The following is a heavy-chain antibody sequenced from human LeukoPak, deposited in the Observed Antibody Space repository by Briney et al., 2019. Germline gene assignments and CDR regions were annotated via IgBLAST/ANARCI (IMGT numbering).Heavy chain of an antibody. V-gene: IGHV3-30*18. Sequence: PGGSLRLSCAASGFTFNTYGMSWVRQAPGKGLEWVALISYDGSNKYYADSVKGRFTISRDNSKNTLYLQMNSLRAEDTAVYYCAKVGLTVTTILDYFDFWGQGTLVTVSS. CDR1: GFTFNTYG. J-gene: IGHJ4*02. CDR3: AKVGLTVTTILDYFDF. CDR2: ISYDGSNK. D-gene: IGHD4-11*01.